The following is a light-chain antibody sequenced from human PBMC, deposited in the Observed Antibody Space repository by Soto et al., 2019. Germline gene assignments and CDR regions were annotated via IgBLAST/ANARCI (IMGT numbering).Light chain of an antibody. CDR3: CSYAYTNNWV. CDR1: NSGVVSYDG. J-gene: IGLJ3*02. V-gene: IGLV2-23*01. CDR2: EGN. Sequence: QSALTQPASVSGSPGQSITISCTGTNSGVVSYDGVSWYQHQPGKAPKLIIYEGNKRPSGVSNRFSGPKSGNMASLTISGLQAEDEADYYCCSYAYTNNWVFGGGTKVTVL.